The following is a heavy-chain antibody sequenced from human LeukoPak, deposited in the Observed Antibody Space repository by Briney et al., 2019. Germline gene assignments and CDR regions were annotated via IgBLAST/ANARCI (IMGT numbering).Heavy chain of an antibody. CDR2: ISYDGSNK. J-gene: IGHJ4*02. CDR1: GFTFSSYA. D-gene: IGHD1-26*01. CDR3: ARASGSYYFDY. V-gene: IGHV3-30*04. Sequence: GGSLRLSCAASGFTFSSYAMHWVRQAPGKGLEWVAVISYDGSNKFYADSVKGRFTISRDNSKNTLYLQMDSLRAEDTAVYYCARASGSYYFDYWGQGTLVTVSS.